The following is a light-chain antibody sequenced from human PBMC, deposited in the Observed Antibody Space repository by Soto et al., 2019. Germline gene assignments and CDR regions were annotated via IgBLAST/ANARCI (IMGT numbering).Light chain of an antibody. CDR3: QQTNSFPRT. J-gene: IGKJ1*01. V-gene: IGKV1-12*01. Sequence: DIQMTQSPSSVSASVGDRVTITCRASQGISIWLAWYQQKPGKAPNLLIYGASSLRNGVPSRFSGSGSGTDFTLTISSLQPEDFATYYCQQTNSFPRTFGQGTKVEIK. CDR2: GAS. CDR1: QGISIW.